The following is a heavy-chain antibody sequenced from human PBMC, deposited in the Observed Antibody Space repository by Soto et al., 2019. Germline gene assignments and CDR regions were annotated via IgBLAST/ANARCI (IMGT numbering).Heavy chain of an antibody. CDR2: IDPSDSYT. CDR3: ASVLYTTYSSSSFRYYYYGMDV. CDR1: GYSFTSYW. J-gene: IGHJ6*02. D-gene: IGHD6-13*01. Sequence: PGESLKISCKGSGYSFTSYWISWVRQMPGKGLEWMGRIDPSDSYTNYSPSFQGHVTISADKSISTAYLQWSSLKASDTAMYYCASVLYTTYSSSSFRYYYYGMDVWGQGTTVTVSS. V-gene: IGHV5-10-1*01.